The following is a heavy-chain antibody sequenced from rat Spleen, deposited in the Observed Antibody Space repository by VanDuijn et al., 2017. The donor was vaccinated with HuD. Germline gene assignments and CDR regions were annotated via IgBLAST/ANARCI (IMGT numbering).Heavy chain of an antibody. D-gene: IGHD1-12*02. CDR1: GFAFSDFF. Sequence: EVRLVESDGGLVQPGGSLKLSCAASGFAFSDFFMAWVRQAPGKGLEWVASITNTGGSTYYPDSVKGRFTISRDNAKSTLYLQMNSLRSEDTATYYCTRVNDYYDGTYYYEGYVMDAWGQGASVTVSS. CDR2: ITNTGGST. J-gene: IGHJ4*01. CDR3: TRVNDYYDGTYYYEGYVMDA. V-gene: IGHV5-31*01.